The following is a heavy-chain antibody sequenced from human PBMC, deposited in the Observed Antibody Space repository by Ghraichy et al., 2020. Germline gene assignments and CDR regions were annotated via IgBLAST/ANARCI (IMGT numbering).Heavy chain of an antibody. CDR1: GFTFSSYS. J-gene: IGHJ2*01. CDR3: ARDNFQEDWYFDL. V-gene: IGHV3-48*02. CDR2: ISSSSSTI. Sequence: ETLSLTCAASGFTFSSYSMNWVRQAPGKGLEWVSYISSSSSTIYYADSVKGRFTISRDNAKNSLYLQMNSLRDEDTAVYYCARDNFQEDWYFDLWGRGTLVTVSS. D-gene: IGHD3-3*01.